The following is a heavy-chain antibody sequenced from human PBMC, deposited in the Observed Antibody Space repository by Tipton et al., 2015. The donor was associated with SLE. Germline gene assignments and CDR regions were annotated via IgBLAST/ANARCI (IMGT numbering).Heavy chain of an antibody. D-gene: IGHD4-23*01. CDR2: ISGSGGVT. V-gene: IGHV3-23*01. J-gene: IGHJ4*02. CDR3: AKKRTTVVTPEEF. CDR1: GFYFSAYG. Sequence: GSLRLSCAASGFYFSAYGMSWVRQAPGKGLEWVADISGSGGVTYYADSVKGRFTISRDNSKNTLYLEMESLRADDTSLYYCAKKRTTVVTPEEFWGQGTLVTVSS.